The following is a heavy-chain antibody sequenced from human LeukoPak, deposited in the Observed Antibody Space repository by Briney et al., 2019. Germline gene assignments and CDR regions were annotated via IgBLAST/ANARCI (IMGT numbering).Heavy chain of an antibody. Sequence: PGGSLRLSCAASGFTFSSYSMNWVRQAPGKGLEWVSSISSSSSYIYFADSVKGRFTFSRDNAKNSLYLQMNSLRVEDTAVYYCARDRGSGHASDYWGQGTLVTVSS. V-gene: IGHV3-21*01. CDR2: ISSSSSYI. CDR1: GFTFSSYS. CDR3: ARDRGSGHASDY. D-gene: IGHD3-10*01. J-gene: IGHJ4*02.